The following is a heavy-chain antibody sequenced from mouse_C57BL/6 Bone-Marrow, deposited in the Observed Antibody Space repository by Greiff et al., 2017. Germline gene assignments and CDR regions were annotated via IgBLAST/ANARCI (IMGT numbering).Heavy chain of an antibody. Sequence: EVKVVESGGGLVKPGGSLKLSCAASGFTFSSYAMSWVRQTPEKRLEWVATISDGGSYTYYPDNVKGRFTISRDNANNNLYLQMSHLKSEDTAMYYCAILPSYFDYWGQGTTLTVSS. CDR3: AILPSYFDY. D-gene: IGHD1-1*01. J-gene: IGHJ2*01. V-gene: IGHV5-4*03. CDR1: GFTFSSYA. CDR2: ISDGGSYT.